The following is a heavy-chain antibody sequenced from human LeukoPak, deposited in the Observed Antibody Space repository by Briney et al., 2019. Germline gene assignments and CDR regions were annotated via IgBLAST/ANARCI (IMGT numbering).Heavy chain of an antibody. CDR1: GFTFSSYG. J-gene: IGHJ4*02. CDR3: ARDSPPGFGELFPPY. V-gene: IGHV3-33*01. Sequence: GRSLRLSCAASGFTFSSYGMHWVRQAPGKGLEWVAVIWYDGSNKYYADSVKGRFTISRDNSKNTLYLQMNSLRAEDTAVYYCARDSPPGFGELFPPYWGQGTLVPVSS. CDR2: IWYDGSNK. D-gene: IGHD3-10*01.